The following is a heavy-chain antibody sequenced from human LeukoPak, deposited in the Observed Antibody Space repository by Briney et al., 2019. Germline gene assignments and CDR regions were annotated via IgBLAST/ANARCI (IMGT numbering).Heavy chain of an antibody. CDR3: ARSDHYYGSGSYYFY. Sequence: PGGSLRLSCAASGFTFSSYWMSWVRQAPGKGLEWVANIKQDGSEKYYVDSVKGRFTISRDNAKNSLYLQMNSLRAEDTAVYYCARSDHYYGSGSYYFYWGQGTLATVSS. J-gene: IGHJ4*02. D-gene: IGHD3-10*01. V-gene: IGHV3-7*05. CDR1: GFTFSSYW. CDR2: IKQDGSEK.